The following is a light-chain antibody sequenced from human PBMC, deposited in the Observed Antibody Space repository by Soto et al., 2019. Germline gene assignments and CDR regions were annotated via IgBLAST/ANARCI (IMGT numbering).Light chain of an antibody. Sequence: DIQLTQSPSSLSASVVDRVTITFLAGQTISDYLNWYQQKPGTAPKLLIYAASTLQSGVPSRFSGSRSGTDFTLTISSLHPEDVATYYCQQTFSAPSITFGQGTRLEIK. CDR1: QTISDY. CDR3: QQTFSAPSIT. V-gene: IGKV1-39*01. CDR2: AAS. J-gene: IGKJ5*01.